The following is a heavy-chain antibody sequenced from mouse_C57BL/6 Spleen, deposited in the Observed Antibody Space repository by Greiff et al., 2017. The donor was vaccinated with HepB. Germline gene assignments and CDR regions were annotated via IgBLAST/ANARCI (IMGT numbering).Heavy chain of an antibody. Sequence: QVQLQQPGAELVKPGASVKVSCKASGYTFTSYWMHWVKPRPGQGLEWIGRIHPSDSDTNYNQKFKGKATLTVDKSSSTAYMQLSSLTSYDSAVYYCAIGSSNPYAMDYWGQGTSVTVSS. J-gene: IGHJ4*01. CDR2: IHPSDSDT. V-gene: IGHV1-74*01. D-gene: IGHD2-5*01. CDR1: GYTFTSYW. CDR3: AIGSSNPYAMDY.